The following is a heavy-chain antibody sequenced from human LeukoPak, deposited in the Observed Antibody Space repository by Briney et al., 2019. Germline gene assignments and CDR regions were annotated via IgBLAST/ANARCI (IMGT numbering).Heavy chain of an antibody. CDR2: ISSSGGNT. J-gene: IGHJ4*02. D-gene: IGHD3-10*01. V-gene: IGHV3-23*01. CDR3: AERSSGTYYKY. CDR1: GFTFSSYA. Sequence: PGGSLRLSCAASGFTFSSYAMSWVRQAPGKGLEWVSAISSSGGNTYYADSVKGRFTISRDNSKNTLYLQMNSLRAEDTAVYYCAERSSGTYYKYWGQGTLATVSS.